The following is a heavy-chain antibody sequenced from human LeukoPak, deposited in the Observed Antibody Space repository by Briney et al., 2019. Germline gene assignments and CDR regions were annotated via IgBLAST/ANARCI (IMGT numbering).Heavy chain of an antibody. J-gene: IGHJ4*02. CDR3: ATEAPRSYYFDY. V-gene: IGHV1-46*01. CDR2: VYATGGVA. CDR1: GHTFTNYH. Sequence: ASVKVSCKASGHTFTNYHIHWVRQAPGQGVKWMGAVYATGGVAINTQTFPVRVTMTRDTSTGTVYMELSSLRFEDTAIYYCATEAPRSYYFDYWGQGIQVTVSS.